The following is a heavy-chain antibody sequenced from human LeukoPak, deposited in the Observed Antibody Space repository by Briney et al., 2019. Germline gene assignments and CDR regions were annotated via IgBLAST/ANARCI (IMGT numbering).Heavy chain of an antibody. D-gene: IGHD2-2*01. J-gene: IGHJ6*03. CDR1: GFIFSSYW. CDR2: IKQAGSEN. V-gene: IGHV3-7*03. CDR3: AKREDIVVVPARGSYYYYMDV. Sequence: GGSLRLSCAASGFIFSSYWMTWVRQAPGKGLEWVANIKQAGSENSYVDSVKGRFTISRDNGKNSLYLQINSLRAEDTAVYYCAKREDIVVVPARGSYYYYMDVWGKGTTVTVSS.